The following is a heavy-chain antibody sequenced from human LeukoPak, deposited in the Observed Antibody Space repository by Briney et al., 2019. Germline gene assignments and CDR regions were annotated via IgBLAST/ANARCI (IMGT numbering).Heavy chain of an antibody. CDR2: IRYDGTAQ. CDR1: GFTFSNYG. Sequence: PGGSQRLSCAASGFTFSNYGMDWVRQAPGKGLEWVTFIRYDGTAQYYADSVKGRFTISRDNSKNTLYLQVNSVRAEDTAVYYCARGNSNGFDIWGQGTMVTVS. J-gene: IGHJ3*02. V-gene: IGHV3-30*02. CDR3: ARGNSNGFDI. D-gene: IGHD1-7*01.